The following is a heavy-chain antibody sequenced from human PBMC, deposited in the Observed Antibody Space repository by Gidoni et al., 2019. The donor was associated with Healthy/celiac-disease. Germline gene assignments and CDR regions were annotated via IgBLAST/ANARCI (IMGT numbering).Heavy chain of an antibody. CDR3: ARVSEDADSSGYYYSHFLTRPPYGMDV. J-gene: IGHJ6*02. CDR2: IYYSGST. Sequence: QLQLQESGPGLVKPSETLSLTCTVSGGSISSSSYYWGWIRPPPGKGLEWIGSIYYSGSTYYNPSLKSRVTISVDTSKNQFSLKLSSVTAADTAVYYCARVSEDADSSGYYYSHFLTRPPYGMDVWGQGTTVTVSS. D-gene: IGHD3-22*01. CDR1: GGSISSSSYY. V-gene: IGHV4-39*01.